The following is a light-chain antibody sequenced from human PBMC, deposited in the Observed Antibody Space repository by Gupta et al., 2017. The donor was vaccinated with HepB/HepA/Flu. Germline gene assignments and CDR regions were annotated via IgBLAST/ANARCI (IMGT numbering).Light chain of an antibody. Sequence: QSALTQPPSAPASPGQSPTISCTGTSSDVGGYNYVSWYQQYPGKAPKLMSYEVTKRPSGVPDRFSGSKSGNTASLTVSGLQAEDEADYYCSSYAGNNILIFGGGTRLTVL. J-gene: IGLJ2*01. CDR3: SSYAGNNILI. V-gene: IGLV2-8*01. CDR1: SSDVGGYNY. CDR2: EVT.